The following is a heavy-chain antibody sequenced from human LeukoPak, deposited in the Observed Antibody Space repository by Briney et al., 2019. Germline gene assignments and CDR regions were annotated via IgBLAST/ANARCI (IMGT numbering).Heavy chain of an antibody. D-gene: IGHD6-13*01. CDR1: GFTFSSYW. CDR3: AKDSSSSCFQH. Sequence: GGSLRLSCAASGFTFSSYWMSWVRQAPGKGLEWVANIKQDGSEKYYVDSVKGRFTISRDNAKNSLYLQMNSLRAEDTAVYYCAKDSSSSCFQHWGQGTLVTVSS. CDR2: IKQDGSEK. J-gene: IGHJ1*01. V-gene: IGHV3-7*01.